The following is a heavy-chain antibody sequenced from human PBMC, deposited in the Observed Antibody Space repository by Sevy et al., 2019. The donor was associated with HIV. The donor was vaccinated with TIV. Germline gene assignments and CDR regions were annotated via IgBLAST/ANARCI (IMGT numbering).Heavy chain of an antibody. V-gene: IGHV4-34*01. D-gene: IGHD2-15*01. Sequence: SETLSLTCAVYGGSFSGYYWSWIRQPPGKGLEWIGEINHSGGTNYNPSLKSRVTISVDTSKNQFSLKLNSVSAADTAVYYCARYCTGSSCSHAFDIWGQGTMVTVSS. CDR2: INHSGGT. CDR1: GGSFSGYY. CDR3: ARYCTGSSCSHAFDI. J-gene: IGHJ3*02.